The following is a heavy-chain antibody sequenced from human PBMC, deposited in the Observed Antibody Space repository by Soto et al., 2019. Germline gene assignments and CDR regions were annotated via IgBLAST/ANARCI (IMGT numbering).Heavy chain of an antibody. Sequence: PSETLSLTCTVSGGSISSYYWSWIRQPPGKGLEWIGYIYYSGSTNYNPSLKSRVTISVDTSKNQFSLKLSSVTAADTAVYYCAGRYSSGWYAYYYYYGMDVWVQGTTVTVSS. CDR1: GGSISSYY. J-gene: IGHJ6*02. V-gene: IGHV4-59*08. CDR2: IYYSGST. D-gene: IGHD6-19*01. CDR3: AGRYSSGWYAYYYYYGMDV.